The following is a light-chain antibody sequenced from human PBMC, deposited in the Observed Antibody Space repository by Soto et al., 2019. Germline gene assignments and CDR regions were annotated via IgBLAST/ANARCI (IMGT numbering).Light chain of an antibody. Sequence: GSPDHKTTLSCRASQSINEKVVWYQQKPGQAPRLLIYGASTRATGIPARFSGSGSGTEFTLTISILQSEHFGVYFFQHYLNGPASTFRQGTRLEIK. J-gene: IGKJ5*01. CDR3: QHYLNGPAST. CDR1: QSINEK. CDR2: GAS. V-gene: IGKV3D-15*01.